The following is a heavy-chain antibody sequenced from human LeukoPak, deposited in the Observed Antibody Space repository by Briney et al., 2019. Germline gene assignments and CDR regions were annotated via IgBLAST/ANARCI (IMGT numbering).Heavy chain of an antibody. D-gene: IGHD1-26*01. CDR2: TNSDGSST. V-gene: IGHV3-74*01. Sequence: PGGSLRLSCAASGFTFSSYWMHWVRQAPGKGLVWVSRTNSDGSSTSYADSVKGRFTISRDNAKNTLYLQMNSLRAEDTAVYYCARDNSIVYYYYCGMDVWGQGTTVTVSS. CDR3: ARDNSIVYYYYCGMDV. J-gene: IGHJ6*02. CDR1: GFTFSSYW.